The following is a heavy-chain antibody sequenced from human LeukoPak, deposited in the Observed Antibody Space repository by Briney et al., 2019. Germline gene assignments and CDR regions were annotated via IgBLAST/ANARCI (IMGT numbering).Heavy chain of an antibody. Sequence: PGGSLRLSCAASGFTFSSYGMHWVRQAPGKGLEWVAFIRYDGSNKYYADSVKGRFTISRDNSKNTLYLQMNSLRAEDTAVYYCAKGPYYYDSSGYYPPTPWGQGTLVTVSS. V-gene: IGHV3-30*02. CDR2: IRYDGSNK. CDR3: AKGPYYYDSSGYYPPTP. CDR1: GFTFSSYG. D-gene: IGHD3-22*01. J-gene: IGHJ4*02.